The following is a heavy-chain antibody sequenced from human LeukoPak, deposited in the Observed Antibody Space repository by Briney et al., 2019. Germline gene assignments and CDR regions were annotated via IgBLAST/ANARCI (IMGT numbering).Heavy chain of an antibody. CDR2: IYYSGCT. CDR3: ASTGRDGYKNDY. Sequence: WETLSLTCTVSGGSISIYYCSWIRQPPGEGLEWLGYIYYSGCTNHNPSLNSRVTISVDTSKTQYSLKLSSGTAADTAVYYCASTGRDGYKNDYWGQGTLVTVSS. V-gene: IGHV4-59*08. J-gene: IGHJ4*02. CDR1: GGSISIYY. D-gene: IGHD5-24*01.